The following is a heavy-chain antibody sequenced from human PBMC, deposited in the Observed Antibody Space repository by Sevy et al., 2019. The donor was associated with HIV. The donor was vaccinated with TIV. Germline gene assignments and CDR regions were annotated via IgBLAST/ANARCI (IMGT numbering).Heavy chain of an antibody. CDR3: TRVEGAADWGMDV. D-gene: IGHD1-26*01. CDR1: GFTFGDYT. J-gene: IGHJ6*02. CDR2: IRGKPYGGTT. Sequence: GGSLRLSCTVSGFTFGDYTLSWVRQAPGKGLEWVAFIRGKPYGGTTEYAASVKGRFTISRDDSKSIAYLQMNSLKTEGTAVYYCTRVEGAADWGMDVWGQGTTVTVSS. V-gene: IGHV3-49*04.